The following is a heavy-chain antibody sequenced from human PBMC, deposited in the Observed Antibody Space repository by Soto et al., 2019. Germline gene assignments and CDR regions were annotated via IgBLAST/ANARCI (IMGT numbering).Heavy chain of an antibody. CDR1: GFSFSSYA. Sequence: EVQLLESGGGLVQPGGSLRLSCTASGFSFSSYAMSWVRQAPGKGLEWVSVISGNTATIHYAHSVKGRFTISRDNSKNTLYLQMNSLRAEDTAVYYCAKGRKGYHASNGSPWTFDVWGQGTMVTVSP. V-gene: IGHV3-23*01. CDR3: AKGRKGYHASNGSPWTFDV. CDR2: ISGNTATI. D-gene: IGHD3-22*01. J-gene: IGHJ3*01.